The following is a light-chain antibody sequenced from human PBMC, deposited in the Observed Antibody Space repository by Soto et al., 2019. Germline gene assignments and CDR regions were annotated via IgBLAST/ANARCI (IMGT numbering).Light chain of an antibody. V-gene: IGKV3-15*01. Sequence: ELVMTQSPATLSVSPGERVALSCRASQSVSSNLAWYQQKPCQAPRLLIFGASTRATGIPARFSGSGSGTEFTLTISSLQSEDFAVYYCQQYKKWPPITFGQGTRLEIK. CDR1: QSVSSN. CDR3: QQYKKWPPIT. J-gene: IGKJ5*01. CDR2: GAS.